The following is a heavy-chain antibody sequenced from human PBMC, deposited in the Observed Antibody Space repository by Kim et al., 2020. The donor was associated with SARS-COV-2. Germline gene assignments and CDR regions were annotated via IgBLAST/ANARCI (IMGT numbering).Heavy chain of an antibody. CDR1: GGSISSYY. Sequence: SETLSLTCTVSGGSISSYYWSWIRQPPGKGLEWIGYIYYSGSTNYNPSLKSRVTISVDTSKNQFSLKLSSVTAADTAVYYCASGPYYDILTDPYYYYGMDVWGQGTTVTVSS. CDR3: ASGPYYDILTDPYYYYGMDV. D-gene: IGHD3-9*01. V-gene: IGHV4-59*08. J-gene: IGHJ6*02. CDR2: IYYSGST.